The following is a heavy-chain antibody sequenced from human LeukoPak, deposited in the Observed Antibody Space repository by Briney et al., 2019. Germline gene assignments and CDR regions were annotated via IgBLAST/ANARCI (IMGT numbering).Heavy chain of an antibody. CDR1: GGSFGGYY. Sequence: SETLSLTCAVYGGSFGGYYWSWIRQPPGKGLEWIGEINHSGSTNYNPSLKSRVTISVDTSKNQFSLKLSSVTAADTAVYYCAREFGSGRLSDYWGQGTLVTVSS. CDR3: AREFGSGRLSDY. J-gene: IGHJ4*02. CDR2: INHSGST. V-gene: IGHV4-34*01. D-gene: IGHD3-10*01.